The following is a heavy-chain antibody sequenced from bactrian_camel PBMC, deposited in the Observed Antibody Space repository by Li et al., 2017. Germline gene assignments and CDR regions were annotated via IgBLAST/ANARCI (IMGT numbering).Heavy chain of an antibody. Sequence: DVQLVESGGRSVQAGGSLRLSCAASGDTNKNYCMGWFRQAPGKEREGVAAISSNSRRTYYADAVKGRFTISQDNTKTTLYLQMNNLKPEDTGTYYCALADRLAGHWCYVTNAFGYWGQGTQVTVS. J-gene: IGHJ6*01. CDR3: ALADRLAGHWCYVTNAFGY. D-gene: IGHD7*01. V-gene: IGHV3S59*01. CDR2: ISSNSRRT. CDR1: GDTNKNYC.